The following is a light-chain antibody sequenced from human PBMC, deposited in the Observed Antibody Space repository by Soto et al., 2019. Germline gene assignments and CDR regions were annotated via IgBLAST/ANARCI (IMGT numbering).Light chain of an antibody. Sequence: EIVLKQSPATVSLSPGERVTLSCRASQSVSNSLAWYQQKPGQPPRLLIYDVSNRATGIPARFSGSGSGTDFTLTITSLEPEDFAVYFCHQRYNWPRVTFGQGTRLEIK. CDR2: DVS. V-gene: IGKV3-11*01. J-gene: IGKJ5*01. CDR1: QSVSNS. CDR3: HQRYNWPRVT.